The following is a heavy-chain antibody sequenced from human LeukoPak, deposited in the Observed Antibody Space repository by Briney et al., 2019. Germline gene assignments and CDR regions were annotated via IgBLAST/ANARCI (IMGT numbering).Heavy chain of an antibody. CDR2: ISAYNGNT. CDR3: ATVLWFGELLSTNWFDP. V-gene: IGHV1-18*01. CDR1: GYTFTSYG. Sequence: GASVKVSCKASGYTFTSYGISWVRQAPGQGFEWMGWISAYNGNTNYAQKFQGRVTMTEDTSTDTAYMELSSLRSEDTAVYYCATVLWFGELLSTNWFDPWGQGTLVTVSS. D-gene: IGHD3-10*01. J-gene: IGHJ5*02.